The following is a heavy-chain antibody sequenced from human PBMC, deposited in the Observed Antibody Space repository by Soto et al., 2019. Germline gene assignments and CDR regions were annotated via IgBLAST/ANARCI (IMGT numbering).Heavy chain of an antibody. D-gene: IGHD5-12*01. Sequence: ASVKVSCKASGYTFTSYGISWVRQAPGQGLEWMGWISAYNGNTNYAQKLQGRVTMTTDTSTSTAYMELRSLRSDDTAVYYCARDQGVDIVATTVDYCGQGTLLTVSS. V-gene: IGHV1-18*01. CDR3: ARDQGVDIVATTVDY. CDR2: ISAYNGNT. J-gene: IGHJ4*02. CDR1: GYTFTSYG.